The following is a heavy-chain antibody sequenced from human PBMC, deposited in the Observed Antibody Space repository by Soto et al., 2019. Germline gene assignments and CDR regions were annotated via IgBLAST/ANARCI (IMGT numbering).Heavy chain of an antibody. CDR3: ARGSSSYYYYGMDV. CDR1: GFTFSSYA. Sequence: GGSLSLSCAASGFTFSSYAMSWVRQAPGKGLEWVSAISGSGGSTYYADSVKGRFTISRDNAKNSLYLQMNSLRAEDTAVYYCARGSSSYYYYGMDVWGQGTTVT. D-gene: IGHD6-13*01. J-gene: IGHJ6*02. CDR2: ISGSGGST. V-gene: IGHV3-23*01.